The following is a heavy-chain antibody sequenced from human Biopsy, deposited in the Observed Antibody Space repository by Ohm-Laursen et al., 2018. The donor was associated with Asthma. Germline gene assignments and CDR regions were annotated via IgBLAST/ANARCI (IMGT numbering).Heavy chain of an antibody. V-gene: IGHV4-61*01. J-gene: IGHJ6*02. D-gene: IGHD3-10*01. CDR3: ARGPNYHGSGRAPIGMDV. CDR1: GGSVSTGSYY. CDR2: IYYTGSD. Sequence: TLSLTCSVSGGSVSTGSYYWSWIRQPPGKGLEWLGYIYYTGSDNYNPSLKSRVTISVDTSKNQFSLRLNSVTAANTAVYYCARGPNYHGSGRAPIGMDVWGQGTTVTVSS.